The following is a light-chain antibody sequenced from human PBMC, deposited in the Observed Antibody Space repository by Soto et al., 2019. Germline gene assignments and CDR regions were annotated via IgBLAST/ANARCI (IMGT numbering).Light chain of an antibody. V-gene: IGKV1-9*01. CDR3: QQLNSYPLP. J-gene: IGKJ3*01. CDR2: GAS. CDR1: QGFSTF. Sequence: IQLTQSPTSLSASVGDRVTITCRASQGFSTFLAWYQQKPGKAPKLLIYGASTLQSGGPSRFSGRGSGTDFTLTISSLQPEDFATYYCQQLNSYPLPFGPGTKVHIK.